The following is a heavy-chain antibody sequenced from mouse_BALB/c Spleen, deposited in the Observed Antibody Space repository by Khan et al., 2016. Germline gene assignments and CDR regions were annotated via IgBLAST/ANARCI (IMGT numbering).Heavy chain of an antibody. D-gene: IGHD2-1*01. CDR2: ISYSYST. J-gene: IGHJ3*01. V-gene: IGHV3-8*02. Sequence: EVQLQESGPSLVKPSQTLSLTCSVTGDSITSGYWNWIRKFPGNKLEYMGYISYSYSTYYNPSLKSRISITRDTSKNQYYLQLNSVTTEDTATYDCARFGGNYRSWFAYWGQGTLVTVSA. CDR1: GDSITSGY. CDR3: ARFGGNYRSWFAY.